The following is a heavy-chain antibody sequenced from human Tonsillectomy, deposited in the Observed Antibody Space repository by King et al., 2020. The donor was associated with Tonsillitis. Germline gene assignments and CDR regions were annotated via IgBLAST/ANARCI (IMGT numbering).Heavy chain of an antibody. CDR3: ANPIHFNLCRVSTGPLDY. V-gene: IGHV1-18*01. CDR2: ISGYNGNT. Sequence: QLVQSGAEVTEPGASVKVSCKSSGYSFTNNSFTWVRQAPGQGLEWMGWISGYNGNTHYAQNVQDRVTMTTDTSTRTVYMELRSLRSDDTAVYYCANPIHFNLCRVSTGPLDYWGQGTLVTVSS. J-gene: IGHJ4*02. D-gene: IGHD1-1*01. CDR1: GYSFTNNS.